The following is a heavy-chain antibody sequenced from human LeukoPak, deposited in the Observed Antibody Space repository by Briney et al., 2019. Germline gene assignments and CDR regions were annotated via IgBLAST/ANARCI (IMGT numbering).Heavy chain of an antibody. CDR1: GFTFSSYS. J-gene: IGHJ4*02. CDR2: ISSSGSTI. CDR3: TSDEGEDTSY. D-gene: IGHD1-26*01. V-gene: IGHV3-48*04. Sequence: GGSLRLSCAASGFTFSSYSMNWVRQAPGKGLEWVSYISSSGSTIYYADSVKGRFTISRDNSKNTLYLQMGSLSAEDTAVYYCTSDEGEDTSYWGQGTLVTVSS.